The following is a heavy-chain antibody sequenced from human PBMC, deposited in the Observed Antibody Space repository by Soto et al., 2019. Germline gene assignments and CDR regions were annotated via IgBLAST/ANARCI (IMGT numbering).Heavy chain of an antibody. D-gene: IGHD3-3*01. V-gene: IGHV5-51*01. CDR1: GYDFTTYW. Sequence: PGESLKISCRDSGYDFTTYWIGWVRQMPGRGLEWVAIIHPSDSDTRVSPSLQGRVTISADKSTSTIYLQWSSLKASDTAMYYCVRRHGFLGAFDIWGQGTMVTVSS. CDR2: IHPSDSDT. CDR3: VRRHGFLGAFDI. J-gene: IGHJ3*02.